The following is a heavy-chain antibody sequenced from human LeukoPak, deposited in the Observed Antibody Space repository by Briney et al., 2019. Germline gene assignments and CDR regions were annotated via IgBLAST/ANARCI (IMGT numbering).Heavy chain of an antibody. V-gene: IGHV1-69*13. CDR1: GGTFTSYA. CDR3: ASYYDSSGYYHG. D-gene: IGHD3-22*01. J-gene: IGHJ4*02. CDR2: IIPIFGTA. Sequence: ASVKVSCKASGGTFTSYAISWVRQAPGQGLEWMGGIIPIFGTANYAQKFQGRVTITADESTSTADMELSSLRSEGTAVYYCASYYDSSGYYHGWGQGTLVTVSS.